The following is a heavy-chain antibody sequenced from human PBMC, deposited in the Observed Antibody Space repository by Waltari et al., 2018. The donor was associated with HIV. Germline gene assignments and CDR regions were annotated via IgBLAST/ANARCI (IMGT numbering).Heavy chain of an antibody. V-gene: IGHV1-2*06. CDR2: INPSSGNT. CDR3: ARGEAVSVINIPPGYRFDY. Sequence: QVQLVQSGAELKKPGASVEFSCRASGYTFTAYYIHWVRQAPGQGHEWKGRINPSSGNTNYALNFQGRVTMTRDTSTTTAFKELSGLRFNDTALYYCARGEAVSVINIPPGYRFDYWGQGTLVTVSS. CDR1: GYTFTAYY. J-gene: IGHJ4*02. D-gene: IGHD3-3*01.